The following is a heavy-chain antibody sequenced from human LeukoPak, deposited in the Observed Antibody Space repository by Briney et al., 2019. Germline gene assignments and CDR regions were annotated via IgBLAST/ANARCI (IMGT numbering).Heavy chain of an antibody. D-gene: IGHD6-19*01. Sequence: PSETLSLTCAVSEMSFSAYYWNWIRQSPGKGLEWIGEINYGGSAKYTPSLEGRGTILIDTSKNQFSLKLTSVTAADTAVYYCARGFPPGSGSRGSHAFDVWGQGTMVTVSS. V-gene: IGHV4-34*01. CDR1: EMSFSAYY. J-gene: IGHJ3*01. CDR3: ARGFPPGSGSRGSHAFDV. CDR2: INYGGSA.